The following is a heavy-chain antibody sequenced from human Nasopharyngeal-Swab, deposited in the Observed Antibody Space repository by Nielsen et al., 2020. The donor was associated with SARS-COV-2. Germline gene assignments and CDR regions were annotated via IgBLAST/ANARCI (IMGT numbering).Heavy chain of an antibody. D-gene: IGHD5-18*01. CDR3: TTGRGYSYGYYYYYMDV. J-gene: IGHJ6*03. CDR1: GFTFSNAW. V-gene: IGHV3-15*01. CDR2: IKSKTDGGTT. Sequence: GGSLRLSCAASGFTFSNAWMSWVRQAPGKGLEWVGRIKSKTDGGTTDYAAPVKGRFTISRDDSKNTLYLQMNSLNTEDTAVYYCTTGRGYSYGYYYYYMDVWGKGTTVTVPS.